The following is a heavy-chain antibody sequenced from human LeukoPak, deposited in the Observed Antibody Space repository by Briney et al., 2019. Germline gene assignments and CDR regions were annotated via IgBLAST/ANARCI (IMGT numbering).Heavy chain of an antibody. CDR1: GGSISSYY. CDR3: ARPPWGSYNNAFDI. D-gene: IGHD1-26*01. J-gene: IGHJ3*02. CDR2: IYYSGST. V-gene: IGHV4-59*01. Sequence: SEPLSLTCTASGGSISSYYWSWIRQPPGKGLEWIGYIYYSGSTNYSPSLKSRVTISVDTSKNQFSLKLSSVTAADTAVYYCARPPWGSYNNAFDIWGQGTMVTVSS.